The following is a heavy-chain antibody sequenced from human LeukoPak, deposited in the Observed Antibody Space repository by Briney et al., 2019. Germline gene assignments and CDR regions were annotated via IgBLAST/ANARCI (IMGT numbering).Heavy chain of an antibody. V-gene: IGHV3-30-3*01. D-gene: IGHD3-22*01. CDR2: ISYEGSNK. Sequence: GGSLRLSCAASGFTFSSYAMHWVRQAPGKGLDGVAVISYEGSNKYYADSVKGRFTISRDNSKNTLYLQMNSLRAEDTAVYYCARGPQYYYDSSGYYGEHAFDIWGQGTMVTVSS. CDR3: ARGPQYYYDSSGYYGEHAFDI. J-gene: IGHJ3*02. CDR1: GFTFSSYA.